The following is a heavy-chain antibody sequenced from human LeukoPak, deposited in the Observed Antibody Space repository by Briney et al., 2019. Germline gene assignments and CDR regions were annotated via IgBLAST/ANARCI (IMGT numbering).Heavy chain of an antibody. Sequence: PGGSLRLSCAASGFTFSSYAMSWVRQAPGKGLEWVSAISGSGGSTYYADSVKGRSTISRDNSKNTLYLQMNSLRAEDTAVYYCAKEGPFDDSSGYSIAGTKTYFDYWGQGTLVTVSS. CDR3: AKEGPFDDSSGYSIAGTKTYFDY. CDR1: GFTFSSYA. J-gene: IGHJ4*02. CDR2: ISGSGGST. V-gene: IGHV3-23*01. D-gene: IGHD3-22*01.